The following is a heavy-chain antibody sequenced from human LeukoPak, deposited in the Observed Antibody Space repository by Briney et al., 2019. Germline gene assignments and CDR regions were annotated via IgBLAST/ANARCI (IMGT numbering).Heavy chain of an antibody. CDR3: ARHLSGVTGYTYGRGIDY. V-gene: IGHV4-34*01. Sequence: SETLSLTCAVYGGSFSGYYWSWIRQPPGKGLEWIGEINHSGSTNYNPSLKSRVTISVDTSKNQFSLKLGSVTAADTAVYYCARHLSGVTGYTYGRGIDYWGQGTLVTVSS. J-gene: IGHJ4*02. CDR1: GGSFSGYY. CDR2: INHSGST. D-gene: IGHD5-18*01.